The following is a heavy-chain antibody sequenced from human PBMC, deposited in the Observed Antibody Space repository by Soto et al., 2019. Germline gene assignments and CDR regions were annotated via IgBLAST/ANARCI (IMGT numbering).Heavy chain of an antibody. CDR1: GGSISSYY. CDR3: ARDPYSSGWYMGYYYYGMNV. J-gene: IGHJ6*02. D-gene: IGHD6-19*01. V-gene: IGHV4-4*07. Sequence: SETLSLTCTVSGGSISSYYWSWIRQPAGKGLEWIGRIYTSGSTNYNPSLKSRVTMSVDTSKNQFSLKLSSVTAADTAVYYCARDPYSSGWYMGYYYYGMNVWGQGTTVTVSS. CDR2: IYTSGST.